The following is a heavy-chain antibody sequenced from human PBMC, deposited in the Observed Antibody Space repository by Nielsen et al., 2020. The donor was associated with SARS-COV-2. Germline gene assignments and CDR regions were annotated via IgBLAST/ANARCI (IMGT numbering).Heavy chain of an antibody. CDR3: ARHPYPMTVSTFGYGY. CDR1: GGSISSYY. Sequence: SETLSLTCTVSGGSISSYYWSWIRQPPGKGLEWIGYIYNRGNTNYNPSLKSRVTISVDTSKNQFSLRLSSVTVADTAVYYCARHPYPMTVSTFGYGYWGQGTLVTVSS. CDR2: IYNRGNT. D-gene: IGHD2-15*01. J-gene: IGHJ4*02. V-gene: IGHV4-59*08.